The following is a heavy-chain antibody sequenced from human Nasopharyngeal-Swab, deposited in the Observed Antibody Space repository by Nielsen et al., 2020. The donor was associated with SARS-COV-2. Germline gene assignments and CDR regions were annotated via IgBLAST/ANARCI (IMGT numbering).Heavy chain of an antibody. Sequence: GESLKISCVVSGFTFSNYWMYWVRQAPGKGLVWVSRIKHDGSGTKYADSVKGRFTISRDNAKNTLYLHMNSLTAEDTAVYYCTRDFGMATFDSWGQGTLVTVSS. J-gene: IGHJ4*02. V-gene: IGHV3-74*03. CDR3: TRDFGMATFDS. D-gene: IGHD3-16*01. CDR1: GFTFSNYW. CDR2: IKHDGSGT.